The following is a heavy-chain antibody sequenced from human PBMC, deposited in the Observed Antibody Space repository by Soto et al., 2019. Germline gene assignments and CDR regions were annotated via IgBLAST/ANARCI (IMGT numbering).Heavy chain of an antibody. Sequence: QLQFVHSRAEVKKPGASVGLSCKPSGYTLPNYSIKSVRQPAAQGLQWLGWINPGSSYTEYSQRFQGTVTLSRDNYASTFYMDLTSLTSEDTAVYFCTRDLKGGNPFDYCGQGTLVTVSS. CDR2: INPGSSYT. CDR3: TRDLKGGNPFDY. CDR1: GYTLPNYS. D-gene: IGHD1-1*01. J-gene: IGHJ4*02. V-gene: IGHV1-3*01.